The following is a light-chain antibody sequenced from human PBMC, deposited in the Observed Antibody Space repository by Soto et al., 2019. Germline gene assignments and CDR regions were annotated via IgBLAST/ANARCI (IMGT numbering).Light chain of an antibody. Sequence: IQMTQAPSTLSASVGDRVTITCRASQSISSWLAWYQQKPGKAPKLLIYAASSLESGVPSRFSGSGSGTEFTLTISSLQPDDFATYYCQQHSSYPSVGPGTKVDIK. CDR1: QSISSW. J-gene: IGKJ1*01. V-gene: IGKV1-5*01. CDR2: AAS. CDR3: QQHSSYPS.